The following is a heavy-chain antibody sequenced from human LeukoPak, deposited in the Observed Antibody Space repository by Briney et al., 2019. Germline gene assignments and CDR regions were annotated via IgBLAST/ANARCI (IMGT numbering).Heavy chain of an antibody. J-gene: IGHJ4*02. CDR3: AKDPLFSRAGKFDY. Sequence: SVKVSCKASGGTFSSYAISWVRQAPGQGLEWMGGIIPIFGTANYAQKFQGRVTITADKSTSTAYMELSSLRSEDTAVYYCAKDPLFSRAGKFDYWGQGTLVTVSS. D-gene: IGHD3-10*01. V-gene: IGHV1-69*06. CDR1: GGTFSSYA. CDR2: IIPIFGTA.